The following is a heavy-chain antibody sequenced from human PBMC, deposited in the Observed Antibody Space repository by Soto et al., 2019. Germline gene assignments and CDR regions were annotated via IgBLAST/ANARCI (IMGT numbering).Heavy chain of an antibody. CDR1: GFTFSNAW. D-gene: IGHD3-22*01. Sequence: PGGVPRLSCAASGFTFSNAWMSWVRQAPGKGLEWVGRIKSKTDGGTTDYAAPVKGRFTISRDDSKNTLYLQMNSLKTEDTAVYYCTSRRSGYYYSWFDPWGQGTLVTVSS. CDR3: TSRRSGYYYSWFDP. V-gene: IGHV3-15*01. CDR2: IKSKTDGGTT. J-gene: IGHJ5*02.